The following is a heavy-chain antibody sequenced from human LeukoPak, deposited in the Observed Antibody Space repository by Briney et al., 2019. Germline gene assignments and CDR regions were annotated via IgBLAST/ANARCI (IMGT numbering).Heavy chain of an antibody. CDR2: ISGSGGST. Sequence: GVSLRLSCAASGFTFSSYWMSWVRQAPGKGLEWVSAISGSGGSTYYADSVKGRFTISRDNSKNTLYLQMNSLRAEDTAVYYCAKDPTYYYDSSGYWLGYWGQGTLVTVSS. V-gene: IGHV3-23*01. D-gene: IGHD3-22*01. CDR1: GFTFSSYW. J-gene: IGHJ4*02. CDR3: AKDPTYYYDSSGYWLGY.